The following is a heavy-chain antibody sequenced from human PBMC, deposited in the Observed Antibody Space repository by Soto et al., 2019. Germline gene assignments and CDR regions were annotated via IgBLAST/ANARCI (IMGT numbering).Heavy chain of an antibody. J-gene: IGHJ6*02. CDR1: GFVFRNYG. CDR3: AEHLIVTGPLGGMSA. Sequence: HPGGSLRLSCVGSGFVFRNYGMHWVRQAPGRGLEWVAAISYQGTDQYYADSVKGRFEVSRDDSANTLSLQMNNLRVEDTAVYYCAEHLIVTGPLGGMSAWGQGTTVTVSS. CDR2: ISYQGTDQ. D-gene: IGHD1-26*01. V-gene: IGHV3-30*18.